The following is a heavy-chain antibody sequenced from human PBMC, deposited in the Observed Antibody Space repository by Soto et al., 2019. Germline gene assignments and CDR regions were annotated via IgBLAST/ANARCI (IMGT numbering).Heavy chain of an antibody. Sequence: QVQLVQSGAEVKRPGSSVKVSCEASGASFTTYTVTWVRQAPGQGLEWMGRIIPVLNITKYAQNFQGRVTFTADISSSTAYMELSSLKSADTAVYYCAREINVGHCGHDWGVIFDYWGQGTLVTGSS. CDR3: AREINVGHCGHDWGVIFDY. CDR1: GASFTTYT. CDR2: IIPVLNIT. J-gene: IGHJ4*02. V-gene: IGHV1-69*02. D-gene: IGHD2-21*01.